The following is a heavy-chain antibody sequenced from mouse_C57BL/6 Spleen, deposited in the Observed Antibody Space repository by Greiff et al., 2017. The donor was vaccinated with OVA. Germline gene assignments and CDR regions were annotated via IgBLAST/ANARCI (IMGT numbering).Heavy chain of an antibody. D-gene: IGHD2-3*01. CDR1: GYTFTDYY. CDR2: IGPGSGST. V-gene: IGHV1-77*01. Sequence: QVQLQQSGAELVKPGASVKLSCKASGYTFTDYYINWVKQRPGQGLAWIGKIGPGSGSTYYNEKFKGKATLTADKSSSTAYMQLSSLTSEDSAVYFCAKSDGLYAMDYWGQGTSVTVSS. CDR3: AKSDGLYAMDY. J-gene: IGHJ4*01.